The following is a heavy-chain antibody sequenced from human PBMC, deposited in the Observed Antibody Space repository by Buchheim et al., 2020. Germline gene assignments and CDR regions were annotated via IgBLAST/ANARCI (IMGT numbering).Heavy chain of an antibody. CDR3: ARRLGCSSASCYFDY. CDR2: INPKSGGT. D-gene: IGHD2-2*01. CDR1: GFTFSDYY. J-gene: IGHJ4*02. Sequence: QVQLVQSGAEVKKPGASVKVSCKASGFTFSDYYINWVRQAPGQGLEWMGWINPKSGGTNYAQNFQGRVTVTRDTSLTTAYMELSRLRSDDTAVYFCARRLGCSSASCYFDYWGPGTL. V-gene: IGHV1-2*02.